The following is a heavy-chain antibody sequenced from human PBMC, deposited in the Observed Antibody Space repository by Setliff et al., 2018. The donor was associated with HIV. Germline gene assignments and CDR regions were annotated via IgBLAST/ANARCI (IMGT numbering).Heavy chain of an antibody. J-gene: IGHJ6*03. CDR3: ARIVRWELVATSTFFYYYMDV. D-gene: IGHD1-26*01. V-gene: IGHV4-39*01. CDR1: GASISSSSHH. Sequence: SETLSLTCTVSGASISSSSHHWACIRQPPGKGLEYIGNIYYTGSTHHNPSLDSRVATSVDTSKNQFSLKLSYVTAADTAVYYCARIVRWELVATSTFFYYYMDVWGKGTTVTVSS. CDR2: IYYTGST.